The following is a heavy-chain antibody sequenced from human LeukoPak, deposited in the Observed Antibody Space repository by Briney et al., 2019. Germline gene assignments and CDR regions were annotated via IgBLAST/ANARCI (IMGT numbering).Heavy chain of an antibody. D-gene: IGHD4-17*01. Sequence: GGSLILSCAASGFTFSSYGMHWVRQAPGKGLGWVAVIWYDGSNKYYADSVKGRFTISRDNSKNTLYLQMNSLRAEDTAVYYCARVATVTTWHYAFDIWGQGTMVTVSS. J-gene: IGHJ3*02. CDR2: IWYDGSNK. V-gene: IGHV3-33*01. CDR1: GFTFSSYG. CDR3: ARVATVTTWHYAFDI.